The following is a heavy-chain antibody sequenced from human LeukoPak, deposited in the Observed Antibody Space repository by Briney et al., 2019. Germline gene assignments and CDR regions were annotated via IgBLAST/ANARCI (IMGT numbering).Heavy chain of an antibody. D-gene: IGHD3-10*02. V-gene: IGHV3-33*01. J-gene: IGHJ5*02. CDR2: IWYDGSNK. CDR3: ARDRSVLWFDP. Sequence: GSLRLSCVASGFTFSNFGMHWVRQAPGKGLEWVAVIWYDGSNKYYADSVKGRFAISRDDPKNTLYLQMNSLRVEDTAVYYCARDRSVLWFDPWGQGTLVTVSS. CDR1: GFTFSNFG.